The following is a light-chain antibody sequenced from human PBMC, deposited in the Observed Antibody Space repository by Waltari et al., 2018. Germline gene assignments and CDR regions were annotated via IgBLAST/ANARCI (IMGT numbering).Light chain of an antibody. J-gene: IGKJ2*01. Sequence: DVVMTQSPDSLAVSLGERATLNCTSSHNLFYGPNNKNYFGWYQQKPGQPPKLLIYWASTRESGVPDRFSGSGSGTDFTLTISSLQAEDVAVYYCQQYYSTPPTFGQGTKLEIK. CDR3: QQYYSTPPT. CDR2: WAS. CDR1: HNLFYGPNNKNY. V-gene: IGKV4-1*01.